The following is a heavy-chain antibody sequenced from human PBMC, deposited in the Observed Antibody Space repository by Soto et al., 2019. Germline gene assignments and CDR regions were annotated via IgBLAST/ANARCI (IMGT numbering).Heavy chain of an antibody. V-gene: IGHV1-18*01. Sequence: ASVKVSCKASGYTFTSYGISWVRQAPGQGLEWMGWITAYDGNTEYAQKLQGRITMTTDTSTSTAYMELRSLRPDDTAVYYCACNGGSYSRPRYWGQGTLVTVSS. CDR1: GYTFTSYG. CDR3: ACNGGSYSRPRY. J-gene: IGHJ4*02. CDR2: ITAYDGNT. D-gene: IGHD1-26*01.